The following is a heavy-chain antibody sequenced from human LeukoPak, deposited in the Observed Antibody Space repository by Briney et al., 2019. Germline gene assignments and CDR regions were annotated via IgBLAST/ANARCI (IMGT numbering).Heavy chain of an antibody. CDR3: AKDIYLRHAFDI. D-gene: IGHD5/OR15-5a*01. CDR2: ISGSGGST. V-gene: IGHV3-23*01. CDR1: GFTFSSYA. Sequence: GGSLRLSCAASGFTFSSYAMSWVRQAPGKGLEWVSAISGSGGSTYYADSVKGRFTISRDNSKNTLYLQMNSLRAEDAAVYYCAKDIYLRHAFDIWGQGTMVTVSS. J-gene: IGHJ3*02.